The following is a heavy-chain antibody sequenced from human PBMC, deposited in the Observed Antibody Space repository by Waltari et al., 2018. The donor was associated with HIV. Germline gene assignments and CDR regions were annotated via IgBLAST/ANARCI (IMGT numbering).Heavy chain of an antibody. Sequence: QVQLVQSGAEVKKPGSSVRVSCKASGDTFSSYTINWVRQAPGQGLEWMGRIIPIIDLSNSAQKFQDRVTIMADKSTNTAYMDLSSLTSEDTAVYYCARGKGYYGMDVWGQGTTVTVSS. J-gene: IGHJ6*02. CDR2: IIPIIDLS. CDR1: GDTFSSYT. CDR3: ARGKGYYGMDV. V-gene: IGHV1-69*02.